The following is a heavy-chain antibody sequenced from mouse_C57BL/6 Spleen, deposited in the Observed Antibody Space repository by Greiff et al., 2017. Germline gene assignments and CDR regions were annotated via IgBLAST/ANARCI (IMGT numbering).Heavy chain of an antibody. Sequence: VQLQQPGTELVKPEASVKLSCKASGYTFTSYWMHWVKQRPGQGLEWIGNINPSNGGTNYNEKFKSKATLTVDKSSSTAYMQLSSLTSEDSAVYYCARSLGNYYAMDYWGQGTSVTVSS. CDR3: ARSLGNYYAMDY. CDR1: GYTFTSYW. J-gene: IGHJ4*01. CDR2: INPSNGGT. V-gene: IGHV1-53*01.